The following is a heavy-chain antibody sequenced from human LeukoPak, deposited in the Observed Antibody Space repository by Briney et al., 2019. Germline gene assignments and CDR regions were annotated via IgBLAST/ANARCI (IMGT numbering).Heavy chain of an antibody. D-gene: IGHD2-15*01. J-gene: IGHJ4*02. CDR2: ISWNSGSI. V-gene: IGHV3-9*01. CDR3: ARAQGGTMPGYFDY. Sequence: GGSLRLSCAASRFTFDDYAMHWVRQAPGKGLEWVSGISWNSGSIGYADSVRGRFTISRDNAKNSLYLQMNSLRAEDTAVYYCARAQGGTMPGYFDYWGQGTLVTVSS. CDR1: RFTFDDYA.